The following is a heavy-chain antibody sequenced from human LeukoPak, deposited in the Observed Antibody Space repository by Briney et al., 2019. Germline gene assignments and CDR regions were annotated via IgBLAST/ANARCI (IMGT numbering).Heavy chain of an antibody. Sequence: GGSLRLSCTASGFTFGDCAMSWVRQAPGKGLEWVGFIRSKAYGGTTEYAASVKGRFTISRDDPKSIAYLQMNSLKTEDTAVYYCTRDYERGGTYYYGSGSYYPFDGMDVWGQGTTVTVSS. CDR1: GFTFGDCA. V-gene: IGHV3-49*04. D-gene: IGHD3-10*01. J-gene: IGHJ6*02. CDR3: TRDYERGGTYYYGSGSYYPFDGMDV. CDR2: IRSKAYGGTT.